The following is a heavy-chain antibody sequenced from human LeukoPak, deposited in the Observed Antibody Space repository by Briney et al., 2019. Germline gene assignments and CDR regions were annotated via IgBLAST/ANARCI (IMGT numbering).Heavy chain of an antibody. Sequence: PSQTLSLTCTVSGGSISSGGYYWSWIRQHPGKGLEWIGYIYYSGSTYYNPSLKSRVTISVDTSKNQFSLKLSSVTAADTAVYYCARGDLRYRTNGVCPNHFDYWGQGTLVTVSS. V-gene: IGHV4-31*03. CDR2: IYYSGST. CDR1: GGSISSGGYY. D-gene: IGHD2-8*01. J-gene: IGHJ4*02. CDR3: ARGDLRYRTNGVCPNHFDY.